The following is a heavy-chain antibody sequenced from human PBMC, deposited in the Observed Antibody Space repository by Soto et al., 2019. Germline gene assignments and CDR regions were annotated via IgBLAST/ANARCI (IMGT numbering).Heavy chain of an antibody. V-gene: IGHV3-21*01. Sequence: EVQLVESGGGLVKPGGSLRLSCEASGFTFSSYSMNWVRQAPGKGLEWVSSISSSSSYIYYADSVKGRFTISRDNAKNSLYLQMNSLRAEDTAVYYCARDKYSSGWHDAFDIWGQGTMVTVSS. D-gene: IGHD6-19*01. CDR1: GFTFSSYS. CDR2: ISSSSSYI. CDR3: ARDKYSSGWHDAFDI. J-gene: IGHJ3*02.